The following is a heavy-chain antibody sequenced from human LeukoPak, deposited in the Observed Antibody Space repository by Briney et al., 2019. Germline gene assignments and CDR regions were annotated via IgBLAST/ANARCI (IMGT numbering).Heavy chain of an antibody. CDR3: ATDSPLRTSYHGYFDY. V-gene: IGHV3-23*01. J-gene: IGHJ4*02. CDR2: LTLSGTNT. D-gene: IGHD3-16*01. Sequence: GGSLRLSCAASGFTFSSYAMSWVRQAPGKGLERVSALTLSGTNTHYADSVKGRFTISRDVSKNTLYLQMNTLRAEDTAVYYCATDSPLRTSYHGYFDYWGQGTLGTVSS. CDR1: GFTFSSYA.